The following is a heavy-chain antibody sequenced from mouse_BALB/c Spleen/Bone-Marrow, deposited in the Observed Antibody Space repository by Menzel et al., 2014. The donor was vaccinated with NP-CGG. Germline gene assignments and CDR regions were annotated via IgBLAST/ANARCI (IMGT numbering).Heavy chain of an antibody. CDR2: IDPANGYT. J-gene: IGHJ4*01. D-gene: IGHD1-2*01. CDR1: GFNIRDTY. V-gene: IGHV14-3*02. Sequence: VQLQQSGAELVKPGASVKLSCTVSGFNIRDTYMHWVKQRPGQGLEWNGRIDPANGYTKYDPKFQGKATITADTSSNTAYLQLSSLTSEDTAVYYCASATTATFYAMDYWGQGTSVTVSS. CDR3: ASATTATFYAMDY.